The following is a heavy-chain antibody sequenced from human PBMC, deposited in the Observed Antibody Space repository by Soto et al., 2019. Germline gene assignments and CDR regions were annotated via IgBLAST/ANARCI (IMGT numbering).Heavy chain of an antibody. CDR2: ISGGGGST. Sequence: EVQLLESGGGLVQPGGSLRLSCAASGFTFSSYAMTWVRQAPGKGLEWVSGISGGGGSTYYADSEKGRFTISRDNSKNPLFLQMNSLRVKDTDVYYCAKDRTTVAYHYGINVWGQGTTVTVSS. CDR3: AKDRTTVAYHYGINV. V-gene: IGHV3-23*01. CDR1: GFTFSSYA. J-gene: IGHJ6*02. D-gene: IGHD4-17*01.